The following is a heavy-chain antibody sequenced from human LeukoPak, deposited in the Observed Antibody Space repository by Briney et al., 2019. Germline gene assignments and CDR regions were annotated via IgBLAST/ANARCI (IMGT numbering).Heavy chain of an antibody. V-gene: IGHV1-2*06. J-gene: IGHJ4*02. D-gene: IGHD3-22*01. CDR2: INPNSGGT. Sequence: GASVKVSCKASGGTFISYAISWVRQAPGQGLEWMGRINPNSGGTNYAQEFQGRVTMTRDTSISTAYMELSRLRSDDTAVYYCARVPLPPMIVVTFHFDYWGQGTLVTVSS. CDR3: ARVPLPPMIVVTFHFDY. CDR1: GGTFISYA.